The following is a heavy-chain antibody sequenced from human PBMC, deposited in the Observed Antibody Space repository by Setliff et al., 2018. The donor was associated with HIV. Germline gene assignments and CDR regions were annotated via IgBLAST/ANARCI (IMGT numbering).Heavy chain of an antibody. J-gene: IGHJ4*02. CDR2: VYYSGTP. D-gene: IGHD3-22*01. CDR3: ARLPSPGPGDSSGFYFGGDYYFDF. V-gene: IGHV4-39*01. CDR1: GDSISSSHYY. Sequence: PSETLSLTCSLSGDSISSSHYYWGWIRQPPGKGLEWIGIVYYSGTPYYNGSLKSRVTISVGTSKKSFSLKMTSVTAADTAVYYCARLPSPGPGDSSGFYFGGDYYFDFWGQGTLVTVPS.